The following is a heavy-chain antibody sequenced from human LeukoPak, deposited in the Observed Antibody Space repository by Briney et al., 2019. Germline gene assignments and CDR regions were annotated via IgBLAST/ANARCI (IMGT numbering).Heavy chain of an antibody. CDR2: IYSGGST. CDR3: ARVTAIGALDI. CDR1: GFTVSSNY. D-gene: IGHD5-18*01. V-gene: IGHV3-53*01. J-gene: IGHJ3*02. Sequence: KPGGSLRLSCAASGFTVSSNYMSWVRQAPGKGLEWVSVIYSGGSTYYADSVKGRFTISRDNSKNTLYLQMNSLRAEDTAVYYCARVTAIGALDIWGQGTMVTVSS.